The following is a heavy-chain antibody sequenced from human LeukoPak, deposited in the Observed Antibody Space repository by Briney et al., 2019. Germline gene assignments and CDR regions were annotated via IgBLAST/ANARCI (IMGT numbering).Heavy chain of an antibody. V-gene: IGHV1-46*01. CDR3: ARVYGEYGYQLLLWDY. D-gene: IGHD2-2*01. J-gene: IGHJ4*02. CDR1: GYTFTGYY. CDR2: INPSGGST. Sequence: ASVKVSCKASGYTFTGYYMHWVRQAPGQGLEWMGIINPSGGSTSYAQKFQGRVTMTRDTSTSTVYMELSSLRSEDTAVYYCARVYGEYGYQLLLWDYWGQGTLVTVSS.